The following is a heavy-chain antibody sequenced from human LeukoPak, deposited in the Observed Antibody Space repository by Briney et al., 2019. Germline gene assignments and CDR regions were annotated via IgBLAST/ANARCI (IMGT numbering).Heavy chain of an antibody. V-gene: IGHV4-4*07. J-gene: IGHJ4*02. CDR3: ARGPTTVTRAFDY. CDR1: GYSITSNYY. CDR2: IYTSGST. D-gene: IGHD4-17*01. Sequence: SETLSLTCTVSGYSITSNYYWGWIRPPAGKGLEWIGRIYTSGSTNYNPSLKSRVTMSVDTSKNQFSLKLSSVTAADTAVYYCARGPTTVTRAFDYWGQGTLVTVSS.